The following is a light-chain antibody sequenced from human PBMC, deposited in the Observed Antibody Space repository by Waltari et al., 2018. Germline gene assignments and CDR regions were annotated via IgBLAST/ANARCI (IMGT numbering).Light chain of an antibody. CDR1: QGISNS. CDR2: SAS. Sequence: DIQMPQSPSAMSASVGDSVPIPCRARQGISNSLAWFQQRPGKVPKRLIYSASSLQSGVPSRFSGSGSGTEFTLTISSLQPEDFATYYCRQHYGYSRWTFGPGTKVEVK. V-gene: IGKV1-17*03. CDR3: RQHYGYSRWT. J-gene: IGKJ1*01.